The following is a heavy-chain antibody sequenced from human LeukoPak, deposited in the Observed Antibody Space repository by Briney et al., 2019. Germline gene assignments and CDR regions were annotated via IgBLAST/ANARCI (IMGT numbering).Heavy chain of an antibody. D-gene: IGHD4-23*01. J-gene: IGHJ3*02. CDR3: ARDPRNSRAFDI. V-gene: IGHV1-46*01. Sequence: ASVKVSCKASGYTFTSYYIHWVRQAPGQGLEWMGIINPSGGSTSYAQKLQGRVTVTTDTSTSTAYMELRSLRSDDTAVYYCARDPRNSRAFDIWGQGTMVTVSS. CDR2: INPSGGST. CDR1: GYTFTSYY.